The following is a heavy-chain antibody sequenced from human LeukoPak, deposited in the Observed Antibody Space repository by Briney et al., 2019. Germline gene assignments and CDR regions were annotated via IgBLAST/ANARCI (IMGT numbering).Heavy chain of an antibody. D-gene: IGHD1-26*01. CDR3: AKARGAATYYYYCMDV. V-gene: IGHV3-33*06. CDR1: GFSFSNYG. CDR2: IWYDGSNK. Sequence: GGSLRLSCAVSGFSFSNYGMHWVRQAPGKGLEWVALIWYDGSNKYYADSVKGRFTISRDNSKNTLYLQMNTLRAEDTAVYYCAKARGAATYYYYCMDVWGKGTTVTVYS. J-gene: IGHJ6*03.